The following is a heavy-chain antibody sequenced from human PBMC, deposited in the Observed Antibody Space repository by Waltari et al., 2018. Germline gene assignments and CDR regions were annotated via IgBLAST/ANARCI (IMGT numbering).Heavy chain of an antibody. D-gene: IGHD3-10*01. J-gene: IGHJ5*02. CDR2: IGGGSRTYT. CDR1: GFGFRDSD. Sequence: HLAESGGGLVKPGGSLSLTFTASGFGFRDSDMTWVRQAPGRGLEWVSSIGGGSRTYTFYADSVKGRFTISRDNAKNSLYLQMNSLRAGDSAVYYCTRDLYGSGGDWFDPWGQGTLVSVSS. V-gene: IGHV3-21*03. CDR3: TRDLYGSGGDWFDP.